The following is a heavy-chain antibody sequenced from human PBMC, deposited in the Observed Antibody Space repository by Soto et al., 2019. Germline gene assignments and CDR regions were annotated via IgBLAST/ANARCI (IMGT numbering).Heavy chain of an antibody. CDR2: ISYSGNT. CDR1: GGSIISGY. Sequence: SETLSLTCTVSGGSIISGYWSWIRQPPGKGLEWIGYISYSGNTNYNPSLKSRVTMSVDTPKNQFSLRLSSVTTADKAVYYCAALRGYAGSQIDYWGKGTLVTVSA. J-gene: IGHJ4*02. V-gene: IGHV4-59*01. D-gene: IGHD2-15*01. CDR3: AALRGYAGSQIDY.